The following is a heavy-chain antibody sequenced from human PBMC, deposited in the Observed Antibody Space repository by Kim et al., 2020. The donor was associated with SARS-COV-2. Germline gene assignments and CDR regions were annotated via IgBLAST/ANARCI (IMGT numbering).Heavy chain of an antibody. CDR3: ATSGPYIVATIFVGYYYGMDV. J-gene: IGHJ6*02. Sequence: ASVKVSCKVSGYTLTELSMHWVRQAPGKGLEWMGGFDPEDGETIYAQKFQGRVTMTEDTSTDTAYMELSSLRSEDTAVYYCATSGPYIVATIFVGYYYGMDVWGQGTTVTVFS. V-gene: IGHV1-24*01. CDR2: FDPEDGET. D-gene: IGHD5-12*01. CDR1: GYTLTELS.